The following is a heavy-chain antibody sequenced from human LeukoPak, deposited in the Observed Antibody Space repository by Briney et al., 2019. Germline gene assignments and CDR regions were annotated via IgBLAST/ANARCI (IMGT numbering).Heavy chain of an antibody. J-gene: IGHJ4*02. V-gene: IGHV3-53*01. CDR1: GFTVSSNY. CDR2: IYSGGST. CDR3: ARDSLSLDYFDY. D-gene: IGHD3-10*01. Sequence: PGGSLRLSCAASGFTVSSNYMSWVRQAPGKGLEWVSVIYSGGSTYYADSVKGRFTISRDNSKNTLYLQMNSLRAEDTAVYYCARDSLSLDYFDYWGQGTLVTVSS.